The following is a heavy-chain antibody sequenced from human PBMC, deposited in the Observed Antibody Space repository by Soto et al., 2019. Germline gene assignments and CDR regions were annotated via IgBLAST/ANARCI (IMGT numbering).Heavy chain of an antibody. CDR1: GFSFSTYA. CDR3: ARVPYWTCCERDGMDV. Sequence: GSLRLSCAASGFSFSTYAMHWVRQAPGKGLEWVAVVSFDSTNTFYADAVMGRFIVSRDNSQNTLYLQMNSLRPEDTAVYYCARVPYWTCCERDGMDVWGQGTTVTVSS. D-gene: IGHD2-21*01. CDR2: VSFDSTNT. J-gene: IGHJ6*02. V-gene: IGHV3-30-3*01.